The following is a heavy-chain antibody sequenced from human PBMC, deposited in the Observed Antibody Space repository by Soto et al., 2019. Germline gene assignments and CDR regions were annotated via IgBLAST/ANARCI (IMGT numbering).Heavy chain of an antibody. CDR1: GFTFSNAW. CDR3: TTERLEYYYYYYMDV. CDR2: IKSKTDGGTT. D-gene: IGHD3-3*01. Sequence: GGSLRLSCAASGFTFSNAWMSWVRQAPGKGLEWVGRIKSKTDGGTTDYAAPVKGRFTISRDDSKNTLYLQMNSLKTEDTAVYYCTTERLEYYYYYYMDVWGKGTTVTVSS. J-gene: IGHJ6*03. V-gene: IGHV3-15*01.